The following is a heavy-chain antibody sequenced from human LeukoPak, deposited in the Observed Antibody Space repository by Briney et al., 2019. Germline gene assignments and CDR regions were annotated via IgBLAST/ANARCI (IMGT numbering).Heavy chain of an antibody. CDR2: INHSGST. J-gene: IGHJ5*02. CDR1: GGSFSGYY. Sequence: SETLSLTCAVYGGSFSGYYWSWIRQPPGKGLEWIGEINHSGSTNYNPSLKSRVTKSVDTSKNQFSLKLSSVTAADTAVYYCARGRPMAKNWFDPWGQGTLVTVSS. V-gene: IGHV4-34*01. D-gene: IGHD5-24*01. CDR3: ARGRPMAKNWFDP.